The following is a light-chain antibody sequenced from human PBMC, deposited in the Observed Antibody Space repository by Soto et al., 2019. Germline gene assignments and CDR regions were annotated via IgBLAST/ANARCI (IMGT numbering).Light chain of an antibody. CDR1: TSNLGAGYD. J-gene: IGLJ3*02. CDR2: GNR. V-gene: IGLV1-40*01. CDR3: QAYDYSLTASA. Sequence: QPVLTQPPSVSGAPGQRVTLSCTGNTSNLGAGYDVHWYQQLPGAAPKLVIFGNRNRPSGVPERFSGSKSGTSASLAITGLQAEDEADYYCQAYDYSLTASAFGRGTKLTVL.